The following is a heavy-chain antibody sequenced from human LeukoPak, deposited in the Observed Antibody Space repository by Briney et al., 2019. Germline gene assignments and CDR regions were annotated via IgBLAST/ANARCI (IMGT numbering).Heavy chain of an antibody. CDR1: GFTFNSYW. CDR3: ARDGAYCSGGSCYPLFDY. V-gene: IGHV3-7*03. D-gene: IGHD2-15*01. Sequence: GGSLRLSCAASGFTFNSYWMAWVRQAPGKGLEWVANIKQDGNKKYYVDSVKGRFTISRDNAKNSLYLQMNSLRAEDTAVYYCARDGAYCSGGSCYPLFDYWGQGTLVTVSS. CDR2: IKQDGNKK. J-gene: IGHJ4*02.